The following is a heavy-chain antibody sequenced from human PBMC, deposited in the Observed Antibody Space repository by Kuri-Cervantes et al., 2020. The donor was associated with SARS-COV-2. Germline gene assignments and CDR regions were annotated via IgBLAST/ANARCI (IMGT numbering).Heavy chain of an antibody. CDR3: AKDRIGVFGVEYYYGMDV. CDR1: GFTFSSYG. Sequence: LSLTCAASGFTFSSYGMHWVRQAPGKGLERVAVISYDGSNKYYADSVKGRFTISRDNSKNTLYLQMNSLRAEDTAVYYCAKDRIGVFGVEYYYGMDVWGQGTTVTVSS. V-gene: IGHV3-30*18. D-gene: IGHD3-3*01. CDR2: ISYDGSNK. J-gene: IGHJ6*02.